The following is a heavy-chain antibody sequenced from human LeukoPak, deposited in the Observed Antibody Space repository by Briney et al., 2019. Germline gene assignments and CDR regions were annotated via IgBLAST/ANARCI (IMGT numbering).Heavy chain of an antibody. Sequence: GWSLRLSCVASGFTFSSYAVSWFRQAPGKGLEWVSIDGRSGVDTYYADSVRGRFTISKDSSKNTLQMNSLSAEDTAVYYCAKDVTYYFGSGSNPNWFDPWGQGTLVTVSS. V-gene: IGHV3-23*01. CDR1: GFTFSSYA. D-gene: IGHD3-10*01. CDR2: DGRSGVDT. J-gene: IGHJ5*02. CDR3: AKDVTYYFGSGSNPNWFDP.